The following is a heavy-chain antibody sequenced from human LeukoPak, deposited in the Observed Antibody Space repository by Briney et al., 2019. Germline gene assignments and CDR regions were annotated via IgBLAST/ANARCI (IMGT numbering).Heavy chain of an antibody. CDR2: IYYSGST. Sequence: SETLSLTCTVSGGSISSYYWSWIRQPPGKGLEWIGYIYYSGSTNYNPSLKSRVTISVDTSKNQFSLKLSSVTAADTAMYYCATHSSGWIPDAFDIWGQGTMVTVSS. CDR3: ATHSSGWIPDAFDI. J-gene: IGHJ3*02. V-gene: IGHV4-59*08. CDR1: GGSISSYY. D-gene: IGHD6-19*01.